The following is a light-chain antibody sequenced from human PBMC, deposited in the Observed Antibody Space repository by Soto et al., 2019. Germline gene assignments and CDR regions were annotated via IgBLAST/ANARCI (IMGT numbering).Light chain of an antibody. J-gene: IGLJ1*01. CDR1: SGHSSHA. CDR3: QTWVTGIYV. CDR2: LNSDGSH. Sequence: QPVLTQSPSASASLGASVKLTCTLSSGHSSHAIAWHQQQPEKGPRYLMKLNSDGSHNKGDGIPDRFSGSSSGAERYLTISSLQSEDESDYYCQTWVTGIYVFGTGTKLTVL. V-gene: IGLV4-69*01.